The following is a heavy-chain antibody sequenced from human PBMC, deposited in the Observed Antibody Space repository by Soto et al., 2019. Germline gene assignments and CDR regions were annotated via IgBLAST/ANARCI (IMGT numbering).Heavy chain of an antibody. CDR2: ISGSGGNT. CDR1: GFTFSNYV. J-gene: IGHJ5*02. V-gene: IGHV3-23*01. D-gene: IGHD2-15*01. CDR3: AKDLVAATFWFDP. Sequence: PGGSLRLSCAASGFTFSNYVMSWVRQAPGKGLEWVSSISGSGGNTYYADSVKGRFTISRDNSKNTLYLQMNSLRAEDTAVYYCAKDLVAATFWFDPWGQGTLVTVSS.